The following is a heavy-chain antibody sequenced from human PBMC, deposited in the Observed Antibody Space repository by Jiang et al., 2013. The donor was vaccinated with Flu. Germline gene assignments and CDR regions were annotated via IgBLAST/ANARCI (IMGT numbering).Heavy chain of an antibody. D-gene: IGHD1-14*01. Sequence: GAEVKKPGESLNISCKGSGYTFTNYWIGWVRQMPGKGLEWMGRIDPSDSYTNYIPSFQGHVTISIDRSITTAYLQWSSLKASDTAMYYCARLSGGTLDYWGQGTLVTASS. CDR2: IDPSDSYT. J-gene: IGHJ4*02. CDR3: ARLSGGTLDY. V-gene: IGHV5-10-1*01. CDR1: GYTFTNYW.